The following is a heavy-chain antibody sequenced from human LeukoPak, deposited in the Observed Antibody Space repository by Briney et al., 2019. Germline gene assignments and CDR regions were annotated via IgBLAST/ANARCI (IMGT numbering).Heavy chain of an antibody. CDR3: ARGGSYSRNWYWYFDL. V-gene: IGHV3-20*04. J-gene: IGHJ2*01. D-gene: IGHD6-13*01. CDR1: GFTFDDYG. CDR2: INWNGGSK. Sequence: GGSLRLSCAASGFTFDDYGMSWVRQAPGKGLEWVSGINWNGGSKGYADSVKGRFTISRDNAKNSLYLQMNSLRAEDTALYYCARGGSYSRNWYWYFDLWGRGTLVTVSS.